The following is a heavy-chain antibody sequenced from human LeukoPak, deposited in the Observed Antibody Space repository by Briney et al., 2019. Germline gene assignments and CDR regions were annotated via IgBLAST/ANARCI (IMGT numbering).Heavy chain of an antibody. CDR3: ARGGRGTTGTKARAFDI. D-gene: IGHD1-1*01. CDR1: GGSFSGYY. Sequence: PSETLSLTCAVYGGSFSGYYWSWIRQPPGKGLEWIGEINHSGSTNYNPSLKSRVTISVDTSKNQLSLKLSSVTAADTAVYYCARGGRGTTGTKARAFDIWGQGTMVTVSS. V-gene: IGHV4-34*01. J-gene: IGHJ3*02. CDR2: INHSGST.